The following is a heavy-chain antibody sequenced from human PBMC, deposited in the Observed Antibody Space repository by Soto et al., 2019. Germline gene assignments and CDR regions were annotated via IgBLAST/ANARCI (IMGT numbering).Heavy chain of an antibody. CDR1: GYTFTSYA. D-gene: IGHD6-19*01. Sequence: GASVKVSCRASGYTFTSYAMHWVRQAPGQRLEWMGWINAGNGNTKYSQKFQGRVTITRDTSASTAYMELSSLRSEDTAVYYCARDGIPGIAVAGTSRWFDPWGQGTLVTVSS. CDR2: INAGNGNT. V-gene: IGHV1-3*01. J-gene: IGHJ5*02. CDR3: ARDGIPGIAVAGTSRWFDP.